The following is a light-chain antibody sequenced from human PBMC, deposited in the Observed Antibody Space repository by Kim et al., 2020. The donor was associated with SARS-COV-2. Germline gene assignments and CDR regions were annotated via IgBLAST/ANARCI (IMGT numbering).Light chain of an antibody. CDR2: DAA. V-gene: IGKV3-11*01. J-gene: IGKJ1*01. CDR3: LQRKDWPET. Sequence: VRPGTSATLSGGASQSVSRYLAWYQQRPGQAPRLLISDAANRATGIPARFSGSGSGTDFTLSISSLEPEDFAVYYCLQRKDWPETFGQGTKVDIK. CDR1: QSVSRY.